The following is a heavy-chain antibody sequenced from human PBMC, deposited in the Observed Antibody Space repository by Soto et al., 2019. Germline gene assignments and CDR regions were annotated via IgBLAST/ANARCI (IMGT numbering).Heavy chain of an antibody. CDR1: GFSLTATAVG. V-gene: IGHV2-5*02. J-gene: IGHJ5*02. CDR3: AHRGAYYSGSYLLSLDP. D-gene: IGHD3-10*01. CDR2: IYWDDDR. Sequence: QITLNESGPPLVTPTQTLTLTCTFSGFSLTATAVGVGWFRQSPGKALEWLAIIYWDDDRHYRPSLESRLTITKNTSNNQVGLPLAKVESSDTATSYCAHRGAYYSGSYLLSLDPWGQGILVTVSS.